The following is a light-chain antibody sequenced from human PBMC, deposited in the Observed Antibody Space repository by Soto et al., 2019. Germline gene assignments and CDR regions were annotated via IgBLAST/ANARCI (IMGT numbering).Light chain of an antibody. CDR3: QQYNSYPVT. CDR1: QGISNY. J-gene: IGKJ5*01. V-gene: IGKV1-16*01. Sequence: DLQMTPSPFSLSASVGDRVTITCRATQGISNYLAWFQQKPGKAPKALIYRASTLLSGVPSRFSGGGSGTDFTLTISSLQPEDFATYYCQQYNSYPVTFGQGTRLEIK. CDR2: RAS.